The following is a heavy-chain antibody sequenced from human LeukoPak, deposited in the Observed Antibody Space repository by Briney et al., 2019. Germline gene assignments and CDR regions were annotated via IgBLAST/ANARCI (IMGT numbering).Heavy chain of an antibody. Sequence: PWGSLRLSCAASGFTFSSYGMHWVRQAPGKGLEWVAVIWYDGSNKYYADSVKGRFTISRDNSKDTLYLQMNSLRAEDTAVYYCARDGVVVVPAATYYYYYGMGVWGQGTTVTVSS. J-gene: IGHJ6*02. CDR3: ARDGVVVVPAATYYYYYGMGV. D-gene: IGHD2-2*01. V-gene: IGHV3-33*01. CDR2: IWYDGSNK. CDR1: GFTFSSYG.